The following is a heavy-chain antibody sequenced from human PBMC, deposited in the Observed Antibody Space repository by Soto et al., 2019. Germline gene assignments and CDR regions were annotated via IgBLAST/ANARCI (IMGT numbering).Heavy chain of an antibody. CDR3: VKWDSSSWYSAEYESGYYYYGMDV. J-gene: IGHJ6*02. V-gene: IGHV3-64D*08. CDR2: ISSNGGST. Sequence: PGGSLRLSCSASGFTFSSYAMHWVRQAPGKGLEYVSAISSNGGSTYYADSVKGRFTISRDNSKNTLYLQMSSLRAEDTAVYYCVKWDSSSWYSAEYESGYYYYGMDVWGQGTTVTVSS. CDR1: GFTFSSYA. D-gene: IGHD6-13*01.